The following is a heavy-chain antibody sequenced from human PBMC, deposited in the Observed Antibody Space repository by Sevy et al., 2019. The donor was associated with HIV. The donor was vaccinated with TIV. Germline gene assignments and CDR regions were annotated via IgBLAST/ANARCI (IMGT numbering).Heavy chain of an antibody. V-gene: IGHV4-30-4*01. CDR3: ASNRGYSHGPFDY. CDR1: GGSISSSDSY. Sequence: SETLSFTCTVSGGSISSSDSYWSWIRQSPGKGLEWIGYIHYSGGTYYNPFLQSRVAMSVDTSEKQFSLKLSFLTAADTAVYYCASNRGYSHGPFDYWGQGTLVTVSS. J-gene: IGHJ4*02. CDR2: IHYSGGT. D-gene: IGHD5-18*01.